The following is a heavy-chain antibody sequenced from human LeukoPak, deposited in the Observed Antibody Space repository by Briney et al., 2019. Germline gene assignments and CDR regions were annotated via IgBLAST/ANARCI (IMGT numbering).Heavy chain of an antibody. CDR2: IFYAGST. V-gene: IGHV4-59*08. J-gene: IGHJ4*02. CDR3: ASGERGYSYGPLDY. D-gene: IGHD5-18*01. CDR1: GGSIRSYY. Sequence: NPSETLSLTCTVSGGSIRSYYWSWIRQPPGKGLEWIGYIFYAGSTTYNPSLKSRVTISIDTSKNQFSLKLSSVTAADTAVYYCASGERGYSYGPLDYWGQGTLVTVSS.